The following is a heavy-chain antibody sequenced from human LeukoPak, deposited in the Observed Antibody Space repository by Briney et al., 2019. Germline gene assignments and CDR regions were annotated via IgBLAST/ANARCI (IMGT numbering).Heavy chain of an antibody. Sequence: GGSLRLSCAASGFTFDDYAMHWVRHAPDKGLEWVSGISWNSGSIRYADSVKGRFTISRDNAKNSLYLQMNSLRAGDTALYYCAKDRVATITFDAFNIWGQGTMVTVSS. D-gene: IGHD5-24*01. V-gene: IGHV3-9*01. J-gene: IGHJ3*02. CDR2: ISWNSGSI. CDR3: AKDRVATITFDAFNI. CDR1: GFTFDDYA.